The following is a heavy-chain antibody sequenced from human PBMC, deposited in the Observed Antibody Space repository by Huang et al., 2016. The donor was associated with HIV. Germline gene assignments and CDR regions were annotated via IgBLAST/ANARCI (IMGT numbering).Heavy chain of an antibody. CDR3: ARDPKYHRIGYYRQRRGIDI. V-gene: IGHV1-18*01. CDR1: GYPFTSYG. CDR2: IGAYNGDT. D-gene: IGHD3-22*01. J-gene: IGHJ3*02. Sequence: QIQLMQSGPELKQPGASVKVSCKASGYPFTSYGITWVRQAPGQGPEWMGWIGAYNGDTEHAQKCQGRVTLTTDTSTNRAYMELRSLRSDDTAKYYCARDPKYHRIGYYRQRRGIDIWGQGTMVIVSS.